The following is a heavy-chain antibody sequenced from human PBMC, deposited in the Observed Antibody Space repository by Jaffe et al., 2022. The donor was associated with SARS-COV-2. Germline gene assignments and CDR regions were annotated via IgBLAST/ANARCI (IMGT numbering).Heavy chain of an antibody. CDR1: GFTFSSHS. J-gene: IGHJ4*02. V-gene: IGHV3-7*01. CDR3: ARDRAIGFIQTGYFDS. Sequence: EVKLVESGGGLVQPGGSLRLSCAASGFTFSSHSMTWVRQAPGEGLEWVATIKQDGSEKYSLDYVKGRFSISRDNIKDSLFLQINSLRVEDTAVYYCARDRAIGFIQTGYFDSWGQGTLVTVAS. D-gene: IGHD3-16*01. CDR2: IKQDGSEK.